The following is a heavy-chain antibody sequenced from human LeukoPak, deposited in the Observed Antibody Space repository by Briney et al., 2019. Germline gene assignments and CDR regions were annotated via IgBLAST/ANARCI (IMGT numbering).Heavy chain of an antibody. CDR3: AREGYYYDTNGYPAFDY. CDR2: INHSGST. V-gene: IGHV4-34*01. J-gene: IGHJ4*02. D-gene: IGHD3-22*01. Sequence: PSETLSLTCAVYGGSFNGYYWSWIRQPPGKGLEWIGEINHSGSTNYNPSLKSRVSISVDTSKNQFSLKLSSVTAADTAVYYCAREGYYYDTNGYPAFDYWGQGTLVIVSS. CDR1: GGSFNGYY.